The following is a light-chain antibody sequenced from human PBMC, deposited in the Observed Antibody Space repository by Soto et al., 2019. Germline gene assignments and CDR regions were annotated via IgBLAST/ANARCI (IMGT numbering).Light chain of an antibody. J-gene: IGLJ1*01. CDR1: SSNIGSNY. CDR3: AAWDDSLSGWV. V-gene: IGLV1-47*02. CDR2: SNN. Sequence: QSALTQPPSASGTPRQRVTISCSGSSSNIGSNYVYWYQQLPRTAPKLLVYSNNQRPSGVPDRFSGSKSGTSASLAINGLRSEDEADYYCAAWDDSLSGWVFGTGTKVTVL.